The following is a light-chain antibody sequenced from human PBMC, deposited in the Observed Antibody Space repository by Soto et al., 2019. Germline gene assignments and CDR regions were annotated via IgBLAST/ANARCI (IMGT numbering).Light chain of an antibody. J-gene: IGKJ4*01. Sequence: DIQMTQSPSPLSASVGDRVTITCQASQDISNYVDWYQQKPGKAPNLLIYDASNLETGDPSRFSRSGSWTHFTLTICSLQPEYVARYYCRQYDNLLSCGGRPKVEIK. CDR2: DAS. CDR3: RQYDNLLS. V-gene: IGKV1-33*01. CDR1: QDISNY.